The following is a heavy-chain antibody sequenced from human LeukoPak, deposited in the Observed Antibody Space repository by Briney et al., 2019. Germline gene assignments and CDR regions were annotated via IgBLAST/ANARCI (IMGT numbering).Heavy chain of an antibody. CDR1: GGSISSYY. D-gene: IGHD5-24*01. CDR3: ARVESRWLQFVY. V-gene: IGHV4-59*01. J-gene: IGHJ4*02. Sequence: PSETLSLTCTVSGGSISSYYWSWIRQPPGKGLEWIGYIYYSGSTNYNPSLKSRVTISVDTSKNQFSLKLSSVTAADTAVYYCARVESRWLQFVYWGQGTLVTVSS. CDR2: IYYSGST.